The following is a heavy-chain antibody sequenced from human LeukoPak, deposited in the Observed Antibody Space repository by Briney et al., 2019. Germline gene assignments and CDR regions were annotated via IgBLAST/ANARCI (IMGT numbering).Heavy chain of an antibody. CDR1: GGSISSGSYY. D-gene: IGHD2-21*01. V-gene: IGHV4-61*02. CDR2: MYTSGST. CDR3: ARGTVGRTYGGGECYSPIDY. J-gene: IGHJ4*02. Sequence: SETLSLTCTVSGGSISSGSYYWSWIRQPAGKGLEWIGRMYTSGSTNYNPSLKSRVTISVDTSKNQFSLKLNSVTSADTAVYYCARGTVGRTYGGGECYSPIDYWGQGSLVTVSS.